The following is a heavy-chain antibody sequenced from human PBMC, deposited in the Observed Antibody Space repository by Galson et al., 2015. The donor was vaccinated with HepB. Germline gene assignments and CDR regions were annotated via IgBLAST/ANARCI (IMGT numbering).Heavy chain of an antibody. CDR1: GFTFSSYW. CDR3: ARDVMTLWFGFPHDY. J-gene: IGHJ4*02. CDR2: IKQDGSEK. V-gene: IGHV3-7*03. Sequence: SLRLSCAASGFTFSSYWMSWVRQAPGKGLEWVANIKQDGSEKYYVDSVKGRFTISRDNAKNSLYLQMNSLRAEDTAVYYCARDVMTLWFGFPHDYWGQGTLVTVSS. D-gene: IGHD3-10*01.